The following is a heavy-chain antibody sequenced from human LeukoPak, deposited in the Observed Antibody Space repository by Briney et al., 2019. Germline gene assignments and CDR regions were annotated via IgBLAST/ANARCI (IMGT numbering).Heavy chain of an antibody. CDR3: ARPLDCTNGVCLGFDP. D-gene: IGHD2-8*01. CDR1: GGSISSYY. J-gene: IGHJ5*02. CDR2: IYYSGST. Sequence: KPSETLSLTCTVSGGSISSYYWSWIRQPPGKGLEWIGYIYYSGSTNYNPSLKSRVTISVDTSKNQFSLKLSSVTAADTAVYYCARPLDCTNGVCLGFDPWGQGTLVTVSS. V-gene: IGHV4-59*08.